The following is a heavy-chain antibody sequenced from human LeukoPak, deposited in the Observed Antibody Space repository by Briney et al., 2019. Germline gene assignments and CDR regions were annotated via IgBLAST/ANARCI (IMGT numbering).Heavy chain of an antibody. CDR1: GGSISSSSYY. J-gene: IGHJ4*02. CDR3: ARLNRDREAYYYDSSGYYFDY. Sequence: SETLSLTCTVSGGSISSSSYYWGWIRQPPGKGLEWIGSIYYSGSTYYNPSLKSRVTISVDTSKNQFSLKLSSVTAADTAVYYCARLNRDREAYYYDSSGYYFDYWGQGTLVTVSS. V-gene: IGHV4-39*01. D-gene: IGHD3-22*01. CDR2: IYYSGST.